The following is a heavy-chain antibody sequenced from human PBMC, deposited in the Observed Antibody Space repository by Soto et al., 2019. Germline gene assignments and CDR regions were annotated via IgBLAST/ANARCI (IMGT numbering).Heavy chain of an antibody. CDR3: ARDPTVPILGFEY. V-gene: IGHV1-46*01. CDR1: GHTFTSYS. J-gene: IGHJ4*02. CDR2: INPSGGST. D-gene: IGHD2-15*01. Sequence: VSVKVSCKASGHTFTSYSMHWVRQAPGQGLEWMGIINPSGGSTSYAQKFQGRVTMTRHTSTSTVYMELRRLRSENTAVYYCARDPTVPILGFEYWGQRTLVTLSS.